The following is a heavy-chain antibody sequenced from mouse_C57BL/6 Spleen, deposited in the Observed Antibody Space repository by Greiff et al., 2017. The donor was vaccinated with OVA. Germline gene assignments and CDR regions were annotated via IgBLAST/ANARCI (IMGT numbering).Heavy chain of an antibody. J-gene: IGHJ3*01. V-gene: IGHV1-74*01. D-gene: IGHD1-1*01. CDR2: IHPSDSDT. CDR1: GYTFTSYW. Sequence: QVQLQQSGAELVKPGASVKVSCKASGYTFTSYWMHWVKQRPGQGLEWIGQIHPSDSDTNYNQKFKGKATLTVDKSSSTAYMQLSSLTSEDSAVYCGSIQRVRWYWFGYWGQGNLVTVSA. CDR3: SIQRVRWYWFGY.